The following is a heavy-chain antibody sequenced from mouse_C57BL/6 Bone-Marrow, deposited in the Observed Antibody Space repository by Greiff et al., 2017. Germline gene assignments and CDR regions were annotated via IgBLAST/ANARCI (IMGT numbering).Heavy chain of an antibody. CDR1: GFTFSDYY. V-gene: IGHV5-12*01. CDR2: ISNGGGST. J-gene: IGHJ4*01. Sequence: EVQLQQSGGGLVQPGGSLKLSCAASGFTFSDYYMYWVRQTPEKRLEWVAYISNGGGSTYYPDTVKGRFTISRDNAKNTLYLQMSRLKSEDTAMYYCARLIRMDYWGQGTSGTDSS. CDR3: ARLIRMDY.